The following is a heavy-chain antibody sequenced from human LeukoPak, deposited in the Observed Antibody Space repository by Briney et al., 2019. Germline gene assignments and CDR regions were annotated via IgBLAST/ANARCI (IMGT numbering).Heavy chain of an antibody. CDR1: GFTFSTSG. CDR3: AKRRDKVWSVFDY. CDR2: IGFHGSEV. Sequence: GESLTLSCAASGFTFSTSGMHWVRQAPGKGLEWVTFIGFHGSEVRYADSVKGRFTISSDNSTSTLYLQMSGLRGEDTAVYYCAKRRDKVWSVFDYWGQGTLVTVSS. J-gene: IGHJ4*02. V-gene: IGHV3-30*02. D-gene: IGHD3-16*01.